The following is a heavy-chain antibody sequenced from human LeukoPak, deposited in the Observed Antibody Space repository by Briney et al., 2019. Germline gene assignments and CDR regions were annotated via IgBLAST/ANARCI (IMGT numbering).Heavy chain of an antibody. D-gene: IGHD3-22*01. V-gene: IGHV4-39*01. CDR1: GGSISSSSYY. CDR2: IYYSGST. Sequence: SETLSLTCTVSGGSISSSSYYWGWIRQPPGKGLEWIGSIYYSGSTYYNPSLKSRVTISVDTSKNQFSLKLSSVTAADTAVYYCERYTTYYYDSSGHDAFDIWGQGTMVTVSS. CDR3: ERYTTYYYDSSGHDAFDI. J-gene: IGHJ3*02.